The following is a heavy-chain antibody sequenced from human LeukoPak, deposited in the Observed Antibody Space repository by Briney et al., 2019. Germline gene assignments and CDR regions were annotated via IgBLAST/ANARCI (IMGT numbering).Heavy chain of an antibody. CDR3: ARHLTGSIFGVVTPGFDY. CDR2: IYYSGST. CDR1: GGSISSSSYY. J-gene: IGHJ4*02. D-gene: IGHD3-3*01. Sequence: SETLSLTRTVSGGSISSSSYYWGWIRQPPGKGLEWIGTIYYSGSTYYNPSLKSRVTISVDTSKDQFSLKLSSVTAADTAVYYCARHLTGSIFGVVTPGFDYWGQGTLVTDSS. V-gene: IGHV4-39*01.